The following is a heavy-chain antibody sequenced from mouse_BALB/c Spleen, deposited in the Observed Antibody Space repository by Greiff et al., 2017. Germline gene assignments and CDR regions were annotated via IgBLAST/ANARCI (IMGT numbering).Heavy chain of an antibody. CDR1: GFSLTSYG. V-gene: IGHV2-9*02. CDR2: IWAGGST. Sequence: VMLVESGPGLVQPSQSLSITCTVSGFSLTSYGVHWVRQSPGKGLEWLGVIWAGGSTNYNSALMSRLSISKDNSKSQVFLKMNSLQTDDTAMYYCASSSYVATKGFAYWGQGTLVTVSA. J-gene: IGHJ3*01. D-gene: IGHD1-1*01. CDR3: ASSSYVATKGFAY.